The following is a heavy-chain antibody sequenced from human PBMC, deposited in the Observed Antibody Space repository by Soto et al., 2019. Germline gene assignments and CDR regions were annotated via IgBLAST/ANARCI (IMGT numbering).Heavy chain of an antibody. D-gene: IGHD1-26*01. Sequence: PSETLSLTCTVSGGSISSSSYYWGWIRQPPGKGLEWIGSIYYSGSTYYNPSLKSRVTISVDTSKNQFSLKLSSVTAADTAVYYCASYEELVGFDYWGQGTLVTVSS. CDR1: GGSISSSSYY. V-gene: IGHV4-39*01. CDR2: IYYSGST. J-gene: IGHJ4*02. CDR3: ASYEELVGFDY.